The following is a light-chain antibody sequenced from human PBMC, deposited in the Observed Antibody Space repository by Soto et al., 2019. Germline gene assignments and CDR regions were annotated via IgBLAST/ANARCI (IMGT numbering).Light chain of an antibody. CDR2: DVS. CDR1: SSDVGGYNY. J-gene: IGLJ2*01. CDR3: CSYAGSYTRV. Sequence: ALTQPRSVSGSPGQSVTLSCTGTSSDVGGYNYVSWYQQHPGKAPKLMIYDVSKRPSGVPDRFSGSKSGNTASLTISGLQAEDEADYYCCSYAGSYTRVFGGGTKLTVL. V-gene: IGLV2-11*01.